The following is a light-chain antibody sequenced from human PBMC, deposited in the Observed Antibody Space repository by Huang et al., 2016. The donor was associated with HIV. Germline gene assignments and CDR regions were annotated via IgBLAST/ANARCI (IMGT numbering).Light chain of an antibody. CDR2: WAS. CDR3: QEYYSSPQT. V-gene: IGKV4-1*01. Sequence: DIIMTQSPDSLAVSLGERATLNCRSSQIVYYRSTSKDYMAWFQQKPGQPPRLLLFWASTREAGVPDRFSGSGSGTHFSLTIANLEAEDAAIYYCQEYYSSPQTFGQGTSVEVK. CDR1: QIVYYRSTSKDY. J-gene: IGKJ1*01.